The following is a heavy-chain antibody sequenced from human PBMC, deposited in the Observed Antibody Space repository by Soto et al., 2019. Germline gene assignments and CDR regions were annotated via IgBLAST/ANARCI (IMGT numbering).Heavy chain of an antibody. V-gene: IGHV3-30*18. J-gene: IGHJ4*02. Sequence: QVQLVESGGGVVQPGSSLRLSCAASGFTFSNYGMHWVRQAPGKGLEWVIVISYDGYVAYYADSVKGRFTISRDNSKNTLYLQRQSLRTEDTAMYYCAKEGPFTNWHFDYGGQGTLVTVSS. CDR1: GFTFSNYG. CDR3: AKEGPFTNWHFDY. D-gene: IGHD1-1*01. CDR2: ISYDGYVA.